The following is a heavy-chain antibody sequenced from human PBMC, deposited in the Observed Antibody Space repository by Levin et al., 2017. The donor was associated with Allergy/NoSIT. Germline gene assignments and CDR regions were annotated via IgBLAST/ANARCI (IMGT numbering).Heavy chain of an antibody. CDR1: GFTFSSYA. J-gene: IGHJ6*03. CDR3: ARVRGYCSGGSCYGYYYYYMDV. Sequence: PGGSLRLSCAASGFTFSSYAMHWVRQAPGKGLEWVAVISYDGSNKYYADSVKGRFTISRDNSKNTLYLQMNSLRAEDTAVYYCARVRGYCSGGSCYGYYYYYMDVWGKGTTVTVSS. V-gene: IGHV3-30-3*01. D-gene: IGHD2-15*01. CDR2: ISYDGSNK.